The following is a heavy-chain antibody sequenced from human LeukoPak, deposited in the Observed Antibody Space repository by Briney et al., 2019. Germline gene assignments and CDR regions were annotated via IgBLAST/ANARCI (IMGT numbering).Heavy chain of an antibody. CDR1: GFTFSSYG. CDR2: IRYDGSNK. D-gene: IGHD6-19*01. CDR3: ARDLWIAVAGYQRVSWYFDL. J-gene: IGHJ2*01. Sequence: GGSLRLSCAASGFTFSSYGMHWVRQAPGKGLEWVAFIRYDGSNKYYADSVKGRFTISRDNSKNTLYLQMNSLRAEDTAVYYCARDLWIAVAGYQRVSWYFDLWGRGTLVTVSS. V-gene: IGHV3-30*02.